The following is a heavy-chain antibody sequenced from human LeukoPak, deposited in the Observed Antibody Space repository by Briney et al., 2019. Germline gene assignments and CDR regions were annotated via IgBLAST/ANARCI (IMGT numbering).Heavy chain of an antibody. V-gene: IGHV3-7*01. Sequence: GGSLRLSCAASGFTFSNCWMSWVRRAPGKGLEWMANIKQDGSEKNCVDSVKGRFTISRDNAKNSLYLQMNSLRAEDTAVYYCARDYYRGAFDIWGQGTMVSVSS. D-gene: IGHD3-10*01. CDR2: IKQDGSEK. J-gene: IGHJ3*02. CDR3: ARDYYRGAFDI. CDR1: GFTFSNCW.